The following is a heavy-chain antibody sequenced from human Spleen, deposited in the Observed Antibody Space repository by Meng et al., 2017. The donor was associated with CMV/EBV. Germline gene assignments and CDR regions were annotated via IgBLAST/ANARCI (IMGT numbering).Heavy chain of an antibody. CDR3: ARDPPEWEVPTDY. D-gene: IGHD1-26*01. CDR1: GFTFSDYY. Sequence: GGSLRLSCAASGFTFSDYYMSWIRQAPGKGLEWVADIKEDGGEIHYVHSVKGRFTISRDNAKNLLFLQMNSLRAEDTAVYYCARDPPEWEVPTDYWGQGTLVTVSS. J-gene: IGHJ4*02. CDR2: IKEDGGEI. V-gene: IGHV3-7*01.